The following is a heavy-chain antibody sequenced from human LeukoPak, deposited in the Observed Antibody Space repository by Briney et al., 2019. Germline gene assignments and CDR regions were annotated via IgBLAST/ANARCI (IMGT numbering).Heavy chain of an antibody. V-gene: IGHV7-4-1*02. CDR3: ARQGEYQLLFRRGAENWFDP. CDR1: GYTFTSYG. CDR2: INTNTGNP. D-gene: IGHD2-2*01. Sequence: GASVKVSCKASGYTFTSYGISWVRQAPGQGLEWMGWINTNTGNPTYAQGFTGRFVFSLDTSVSTAYLQISSLKAEDTAVYYCARQGEYQLLFRRGAENWFDPWGQGTLVTVSS. J-gene: IGHJ5*02.